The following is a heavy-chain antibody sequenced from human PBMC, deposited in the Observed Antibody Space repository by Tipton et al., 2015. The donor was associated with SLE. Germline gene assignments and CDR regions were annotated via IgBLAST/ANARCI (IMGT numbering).Heavy chain of an antibody. V-gene: IGHV4-59*01. CDR2: IYYSGST. CDR1: GGSISSYY. J-gene: IGHJ4*02. D-gene: IGHD7-27*01. CDR3: ARSGTGDHRVDY. Sequence: GSLRLSCTVSGGSISSYYWSWIRQPPGKGLEWIGYIYYSGSTNYNPSLKSRVTISVDTSKNQFSLKLSSVTAADTAVYYCARSGTGDHRVDYWGQGTLVTVSS.